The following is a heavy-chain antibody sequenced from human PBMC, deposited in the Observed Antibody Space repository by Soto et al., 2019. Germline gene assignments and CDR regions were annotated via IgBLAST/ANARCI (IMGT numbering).Heavy chain of an antibody. CDR2: INAGNGNT. CDR3: ARVPGYSRGWYDY. CDR1: GYTFTSYA. V-gene: IGHV1-3*01. J-gene: IGHJ4*02. D-gene: IGHD6-19*01. Sequence: QVQLVQSGAEVKKPGASVKVSCKASGYTFTSYAMHWVRQAPVQRLEWMGWINAGNGNTKYSQKFQGRVTITMDTSSSTSYMELISMRSEDTAVYSCARVPGYSRGWYDYWGQGTLFTVSS.